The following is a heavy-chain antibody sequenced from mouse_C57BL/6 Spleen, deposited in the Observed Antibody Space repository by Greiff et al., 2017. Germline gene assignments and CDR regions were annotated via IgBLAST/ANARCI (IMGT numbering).Heavy chain of an antibody. CDR1: GYTFTGYW. CDR3: AGLRRGNYYAMDY. D-gene: IGHD2-2*01. Sequence: VQLQQSGAELMKPGASVKLSCKATGYTFTGYWIEWVKQRPGHGLEWIGEILPGSGSTNYNEKFKGKATFTADTSSNTAYMKLSSLTTEDSAIYYCAGLRRGNYYAMDYWGQGTSVTVSS. J-gene: IGHJ4*01. CDR2: ILPGSGST. V-gene: IGHV1-9*01.